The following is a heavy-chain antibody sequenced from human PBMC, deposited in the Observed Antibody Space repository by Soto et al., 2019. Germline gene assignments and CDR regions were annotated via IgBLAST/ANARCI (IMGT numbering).Heavy chain of an antibody. CDR2: IIPIFGTA. D-gene: IGHD4-4*01. Sequence: SVKVSCKASGGTFSSYAISWVRQAPGQGLEWMGGIIPIFGTANYAQKFQGRVTITADESTSTAYMELSSLRSEDTAVYYCARVPKSPTVTDLYYYYYGMDVWGQGTTVTVSS. CDR1: GGTFSSYA. CDR3: ARVPKSPTVTDLYYYYYGMDV. V-gene: IGHV1-69*13. J-gene: IGHJ6*02.